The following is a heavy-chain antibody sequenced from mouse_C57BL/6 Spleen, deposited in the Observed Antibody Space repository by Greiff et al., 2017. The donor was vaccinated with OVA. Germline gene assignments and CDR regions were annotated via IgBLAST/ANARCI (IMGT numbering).Heavy chain of an antibody. CDR3: ARGRDDYDDYAMDY. V-gene: IGHV1-66*01. CDR1: GYSFTSYY. Sequence: VKLVESGPELVKPGASVKISCKASGYSFTSYYIHWVKQRPGQGLEWIGWIYPGSGNTKYNEKFKGKATLTADTSSSTAYMQLSSLTSEDSAVYYCARGRDDYDDYAMDYWGQGTSVTVSS. D-gene: IGHD2-4*01. CDR2: IYPGSGNT. J-gene: IGHJ4*01.